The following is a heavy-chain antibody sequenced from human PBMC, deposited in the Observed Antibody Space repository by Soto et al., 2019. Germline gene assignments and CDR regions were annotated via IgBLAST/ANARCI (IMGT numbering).Heavy chain of an antibody. Sequence: QLQLQESGSGLVKPSQTLSLTCAVSGDSISSGGYSWSWIRQPPGKGLEWIGYIYHSGSTYYSPSLKSRVTISVDRSKNQFSLKLSSVTAADTDVYYGARFYCDYYNLFDPWGQGAPDIVSS. J-gene: IGHJ5*02. CDR3: ARFYCDYYNLFDP. D-gene: IGHD3-9*01. V-gene: IGHV4-30-2*01. CDR2: IYHSGST. CDR1: GDSISSGGYS.